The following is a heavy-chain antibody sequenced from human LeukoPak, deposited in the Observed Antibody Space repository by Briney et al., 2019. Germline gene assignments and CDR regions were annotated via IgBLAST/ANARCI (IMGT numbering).Heavy chain of an antibody. CDR3: AREMRGSSVY. V-gene: IGHV4-59*12. CDR1: GGSISSYY. Sequence: SETLSLTCTVSGGSISSYYWSWIRQPPGKGLEWIGYIYYSGSTYYNPSLKSRVTISVDTSKNQFSLKLSSVTAADTAVYYCAREMRGSSVYWGQGTLVTVSS. D-gene: IGHD3-10*01. J-gene: IGHJ4*02. CDR2: IYYSGST.